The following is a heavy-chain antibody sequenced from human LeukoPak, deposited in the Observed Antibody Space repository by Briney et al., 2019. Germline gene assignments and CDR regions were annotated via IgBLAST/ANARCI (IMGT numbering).Heavy chain of an antibody. Sequence: ASVKVSCKASGYTFTGYYMHWVRRAPGQGLEWMGRINPNSGGTNYAQKFQGRVTMTRDTSISTAYMELSRLRSDDTAVYYCARDRRITMIVGGNWFDPWGQGTLVTVSS. CDR3: ARDRRITMIVGGNWFDP. CDR1: GYTFTGYY. D-gene: IGHD3-22*01. CDR2: INPNSGGT. J-gene: IGHJ5*02. V-gene: IGHV1-2*06.